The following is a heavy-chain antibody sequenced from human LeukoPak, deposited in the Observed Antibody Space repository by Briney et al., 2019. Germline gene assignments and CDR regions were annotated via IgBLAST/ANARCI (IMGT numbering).Heavy chain of an antibody. CDR1: GFTFSSYF. D-gene: IGHD1-14*01. J-gene: IGHJ4*02. Sequence: GGSLRLSCAASGFTFSSYFMNWVRQAPGKGLEWVSSISRSSDSIYYADSMRGRFTISRDNAKNSLYLQMNSLRAEDTAVYYCARDHSEPGVFFDSWGQGTLVTVSS. CDR2: ISRSSDSI. CDR3: ARDHSEPGVFFDS. V-gene: IGHV3-21*04.